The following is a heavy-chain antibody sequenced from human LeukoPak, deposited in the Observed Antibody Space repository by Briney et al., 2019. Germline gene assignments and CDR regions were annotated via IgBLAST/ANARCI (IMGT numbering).Heavy chain of an antibody. CDR2: ISSSSSYI. J-gene: IGHJ4*02. D-gene: IGHD4-23*01. Sequence: GGSLRLSCAASGFTFSSYSMNWVRQAPGKGLEWVSSISSSSSYIYYADSAKGRFTISRDNAKNSLYLQMNSLRAEDTAVYYCARGYGGTYYFDYWGQRTLVTVSS. CDR3: ARGYGGTYYFDY. CDR1: GFTFSSYS. V-gene: IGHV3-21*01.